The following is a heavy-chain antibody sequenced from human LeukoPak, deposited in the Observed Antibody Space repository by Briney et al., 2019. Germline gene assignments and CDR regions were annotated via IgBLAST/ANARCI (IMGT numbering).Heavy chain of an antibody. V-gene: IGHV3-11*04. CDR3: GRDPDHGAVDY. D-gene: IGHD3-16*01. Sequence: GGSLRLSCAASGFTFSEYYMTWIRQAPGKGLEWVSYISSSGSTRYYADSVKGRFTISRDNAKNSLYLQMNSLRVEDTAVYYCGRDPDHGAVDYWGQGTLVTVSS. J-gene: IGHJ4*02. CDR1: GFTFSEYY. CDR2: ISSSGSTR.